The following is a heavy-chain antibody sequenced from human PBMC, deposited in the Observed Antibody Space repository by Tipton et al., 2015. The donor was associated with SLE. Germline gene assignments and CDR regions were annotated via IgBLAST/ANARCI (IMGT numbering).Heavy chain of an antibody. CDR2: IYYSGST. V-gene: IGHV4-31*03. Sequence: TLSLTCTVSGGSISSGGYYWSWIRQHPGKGLEWIGYIYYSGSTYYNPSLKSRVTISVDMSKNQFSLRLSSVTAADTAVYYCPIYYHDSTGLHWFDPWGQGTLVTVSS. D-gene: IGHD3-22*01. CDR1: GGSISSGGYY. CDR3: PIYYHDSTGLHWFDP. J-gene: IGHJ5*02.